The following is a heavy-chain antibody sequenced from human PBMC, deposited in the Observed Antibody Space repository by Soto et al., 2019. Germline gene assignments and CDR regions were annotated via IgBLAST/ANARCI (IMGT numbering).Heavy chain of an antibody. CDR3: TTDRNYDSRSTYYYYAMDV. D-gene: IGHD3-16*01. CDR1: GFTFNKAW. J-gene: IGHJ6*02. CDR2: IESKTDGGTA. V-gene: IGHV3-15*07. Sequence: EVQLVESGGGLVEPGGSLRLSCAASGFTFNKAWMNWVRQAPGKGLEWVGRIESKTDGGTADYAVFVKGRFTISRDDSKSTLYLQMDSLKTEDTAVYFCTTDRNYDSRSTYYYYAMDVWGQGTTVTVSS.